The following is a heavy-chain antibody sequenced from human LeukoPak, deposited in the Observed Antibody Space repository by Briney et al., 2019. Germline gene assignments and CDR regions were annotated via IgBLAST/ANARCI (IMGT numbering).Heavy chain of an antibody. CDR3: ARAYYVSGSYYFDF. V-gene: IGHV3-23*01. D-gene: IGHD3-10*01. CDR2: MTGSGDST. Sequence: PGGSLRLSCAASGFTFSTYATSWVRQAPGKGLGWVSGMTGSGDSTYYADSVKGRFTISRDISMNTLYLQMNTLRAEDTAVHYCARAYYVSGSYYFDFWGQGTLVTVSS. CDR1: GFTFSTYA. J-gene: IGHJ4*02.